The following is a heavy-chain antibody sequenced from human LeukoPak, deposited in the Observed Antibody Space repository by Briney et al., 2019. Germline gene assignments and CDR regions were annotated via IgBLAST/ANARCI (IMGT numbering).Heavy chain of an antibody. J-gene: IGHJ6*02. V-gene: IGHV3-21*01. CDR1: GFTFSSYR. CDR2: ISSNSSNK. CDR3: ARGSAAGEYYYYYYGMDV. D-gene: IGHD6-13*01. Sequence: GGSLRLSCAASGFTFSSYRMNWVRQAPGKGLEWVSSISSNSSNKYYADSVKGRFTISRDNAKNTLYLQMNSLRAEDTAVYYCARGSAAGEYYYYYYGMDVWGQGTTVTVSS.